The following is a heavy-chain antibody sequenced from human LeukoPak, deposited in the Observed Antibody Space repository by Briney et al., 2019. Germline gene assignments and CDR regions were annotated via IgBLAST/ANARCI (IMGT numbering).Heavy chain of an antibody. J-gene: IGHJ4*02. CDR3: ASSLYYDFWSGPFDY. D-gene: IGHD3-3*01. Sequence: GGSLRLSCAASGFTFSSYAMHWVRQAPGRGLEWVAVISYDGSNKYYADSVKGRFTISRDNSKNTLYLQMNSLRAEDTAVYYCASSLYYDFWSGPFDYWGQGTLVTVSS. CDR1: GFTFSSYA. V-gene: IGHV3-30*04. CDR2: ISYDGSNK.